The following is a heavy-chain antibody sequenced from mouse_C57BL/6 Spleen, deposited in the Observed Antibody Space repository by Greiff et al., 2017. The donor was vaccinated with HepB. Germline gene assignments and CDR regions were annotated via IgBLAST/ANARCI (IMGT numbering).Heavy chain of an antibody. V-gene: IGHV1-18*01. J-gene: IGHJ3*01. CDR3: ALYDGLLQVLAY. Sequence: EVKLQQSGPELVKPGASVKIPCKASGYTFTDYNMDWVKQSHGKSLEWIGDINPNNGGTIYNQKFKGKATLTVDKSSSTAYMELRSLTSEDTAVYYCALYDGLLQVLAYWGQGTLVTVSA. CDR2: INPNNGGT. D-gene: IGHD2-3*01. CDR1: GYTFTDYN.